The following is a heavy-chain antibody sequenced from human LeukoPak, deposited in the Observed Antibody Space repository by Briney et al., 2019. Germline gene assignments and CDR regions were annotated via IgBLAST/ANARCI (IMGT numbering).Heavy chain of an antibody. V-gene: IGHV4-39*01. CDR2: IHYSGST. CDR1: GGSISSSNYY. D-gene: IGHD3-10*01. Sequence: SETLSLTCTVSGGSISSSNYYWGWIRQPPGKGLEWIGSIHYSGSTYYNPSLKSRVTISVDTSKNQFSLKLSSVTAADTAVYYCARPHYGSGSYWGQGTLVTVSS. J-gene: IGHJ4*02. CDR3: ARPHYGSGSY.